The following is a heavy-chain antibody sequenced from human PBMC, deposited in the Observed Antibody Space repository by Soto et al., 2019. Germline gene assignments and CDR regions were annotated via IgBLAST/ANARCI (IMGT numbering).Heavy chain of an antibody. J-gene: IGHJ6*02. D-gene: IGHD3-22*01. CDR2: IRSKAYGGTT. CDR3: TRVAVDSSGYSAYYYGMDV. V-gene: IGHV3-49*03. CDR1: GFTFGDYA. Sequence: PGGSLRLSCTASGFTFGDYAMSWFRQAPGKGLEWVGFIRSKAYGGTTEYAASVKGRFTISRDDSKSIAYLQMNSLKTEDTAVYYCTRVAVDSSGYSAYYYGMDVWGQGTTVTVSS.